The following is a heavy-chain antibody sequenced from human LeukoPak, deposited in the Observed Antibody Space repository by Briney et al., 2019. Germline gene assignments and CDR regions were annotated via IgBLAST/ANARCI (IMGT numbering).Heavy chain of an antibody. Sequence: GGSLRLSCAASGFTFSNYWMSWARQAPGKGLEWVANIKQDGSEQYYVDSVKVRFTISRDNAKSSLYLQMNSLRAEDTAVYYCARDESVAGTDYWGQGTLVTVSS. J-gene: IGHJ4*02. V-gene: IGHV3-7*01. CDR1: GFTFSNYW. D-gene: IGHD6-19*01. CDR3: ARDESVAGTDY. CDR2: IKQDGSEQ.